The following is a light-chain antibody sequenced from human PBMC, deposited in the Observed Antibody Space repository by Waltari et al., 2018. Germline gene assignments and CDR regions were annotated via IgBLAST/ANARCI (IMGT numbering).Light chain of an antibody. Sequence: DIVMTQSPDSLAVSLGERATIRCKSSQSVLHPPNNKHYLAWHQQKPGQPPKLLIYWSSTRESGVPDRFSGSGSGTDFTLTINSLQAEDVAVYYCQQFYSIPPTFGQGTKVEIK. V-gene: IGKV4-1*01. CDR1: QSVLHPPNNKHY. CDR2: WSS. CDR3: QQFYSIPPT. J-gene: IGKJ1*01.